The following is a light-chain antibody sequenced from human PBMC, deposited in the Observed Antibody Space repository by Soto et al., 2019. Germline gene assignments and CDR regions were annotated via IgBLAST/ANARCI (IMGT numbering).Light chain of an antibody. CDR1: QSISTS. CDR3: QQRSTWPPFT. Sequence: EIVLTQSPATLSLSPGERVTLSCRASQSISTSLAWYQHKPGQAPKVLIYDASNRATGVPDRFRGSGSGTDFTLTISKLEPEDSAVYYCQQRSTWPPFTFGPGTKVEI. J-gene: IGKJ3*01. CDR2: DAS. V-gene: IGKV3-11*01.